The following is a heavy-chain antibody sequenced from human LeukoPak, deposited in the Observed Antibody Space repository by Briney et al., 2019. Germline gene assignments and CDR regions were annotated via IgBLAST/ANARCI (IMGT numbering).Heavy chain of an antibody. CDR1: GLTFSSYA. Sequence: PGGSLRLSCAASGLTFSSYAMSWVRQAPGKGLEWVSAISGSGGSTYYADSVKGRFTISRDNSKNTLYLQMNSLRAEDTAVYYCALASMVQGVTFDYWGQGTLVTVSS. J-gene: IGHJ4*02. D-gene: IGHD3-10*01. V-gene: IGHV3-23*01. CDR3: ALASMVQGVTFDY. CDR2: ISGSGGST.